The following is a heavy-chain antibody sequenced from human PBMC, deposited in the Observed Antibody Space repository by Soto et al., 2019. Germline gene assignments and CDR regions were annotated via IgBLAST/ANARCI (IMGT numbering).Heavy chain of an antibody. J-gene: IGHJ4*02. Sequence: SETLSLTCAVFGGSISNSNWWTWVRQPPGKGLDWIGEIFHSGSTNYNSSLMGRVTISVDKANNQFSLKLSSVTAADTAVYYCAHRPIVGAAIWGQGTLVTISS. CDR2: IFHSGST. D-gene: IGHD1-26*01. CDR3: AHRPIVGAAI. CDR1: GGSISNSNW. V-gene: IGHV4-4*02.